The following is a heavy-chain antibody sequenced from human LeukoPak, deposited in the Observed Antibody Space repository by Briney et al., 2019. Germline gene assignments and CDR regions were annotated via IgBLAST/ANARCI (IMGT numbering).Heavy chain of an antibody. V-gene: IGHV3-30-3*01. D-gene: IGHD4-17*01. CDR2: ISYDGSNK. Sequence: PGGSLRLSCAASGFTFSSYAMHWVRQAPGKGLEWVAVISYDGSNKYYADSVKGRFTISRDNSKNTLYLQMNSLRVADTALYYCASRTVGDHPYFDHWGQGTLVIVSS. J-gene: IGHJ4*02. CDR3: ASRTVGDHPYFDH. CDR1: GFTFSSYA.